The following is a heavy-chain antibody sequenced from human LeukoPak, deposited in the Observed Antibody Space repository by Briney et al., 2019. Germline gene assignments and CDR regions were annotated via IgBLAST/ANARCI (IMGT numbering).Heavy chain of an antibody. J-gene: IGHJ4*02. Sequence: ASVKVSCKTSGYTFTNYYMHWVRQAPGQGLEWMGIINPSGGTTSYAQKFQGRVTMTRDTSTNTAYMELSSLTSEDTAMYYCARGSYSYGIDYWGQGIPVTVSS. CDR2: INPSGGTT. D-gene: IGHD5-18*01. CDR3: ARGSYSYGIDY. V-gene: IGHV1-46*01. CDR1: GYTFTNYY.